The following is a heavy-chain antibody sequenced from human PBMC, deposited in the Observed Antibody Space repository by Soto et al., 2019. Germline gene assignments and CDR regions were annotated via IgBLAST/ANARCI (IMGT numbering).Heavy chain of an antibody. CDR3: ARDRDCSGGSCYLGYYYGMAV. CDR2: ISYDGSNK. V-gene: IGHV3-30-3*01. Sequence: QVQLVESGGGVVQPGRSLRLSCAASGFTFSSYAMHWVRQAPGKGLEWVAVISYDGSNKYYADSVKGRFTISRDNSKNTLYLQMNSLRAADTAVYYCARDRDCSGGSCYLGYYYGMAVWGQGTTVTVSS. J-gene: IGHJ6*02. CDR1: GFTFSSYA. D-gene: IGHD2-15*01.